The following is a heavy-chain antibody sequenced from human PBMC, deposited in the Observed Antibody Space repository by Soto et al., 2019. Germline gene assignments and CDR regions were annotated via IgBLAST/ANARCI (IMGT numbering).Heavy chain of an antibody. V-gene: IGHV3-23*01. J-gene: IGHJ4*02. D-gene: IGHD2-15*01. CDR1: RFTFSSYA. CDR2: ISGSGGST. Sequence: EVQLLESGGGLVQPGGSLRLSCAASRFTFSSYAMNWVRQAPGKGLEWVSAISGSGGSTYYTDSVKGRFTISRDNSKNTLYLQMDSLRDEDTAVYYCAKDQYCSGDSCYLIGNFDYWGQGTLVTVSS. CDR3: AKDQYCSGDSCYLIGNFDY.